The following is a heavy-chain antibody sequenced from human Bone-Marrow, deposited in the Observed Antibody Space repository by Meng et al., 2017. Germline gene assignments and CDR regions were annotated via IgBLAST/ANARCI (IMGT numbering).Heavy chain of an antibody. D-gene: IGHD3-3*01. Sequence: QVSLLHPGAQVKKPGASVKVSCKASGYTLTGSYMHWVRQAPGQGLEWMGRINPNSGGTNYAQKFQGGVTMTRDTSISTAYMELSRLRSDDTAVYYCASLAIFGVVIRDYWGQGTLVTVSS. J-gene: IGHJ4*02. CDR1: GYTLTGSY. CDR2: INPNSGGT. CDR3: ASLAIFGVVIRDY. V-gene: IGHV1-2*06.